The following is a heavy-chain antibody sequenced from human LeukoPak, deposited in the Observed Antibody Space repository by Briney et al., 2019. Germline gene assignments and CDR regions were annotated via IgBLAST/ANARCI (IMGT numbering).Heavy chain of an antibody. CDR2: ISSSSSYI. CDR1: GFTFSSYS. V-gene: IGHV3-21*01. CDR3: ARGVEPYYDILTGYSH. J-gene: IGHJ4*02. D-gene: IGHD3-9*01. Sequence: GGSLRLSCAPSGFTFSSYSMNWVRQAPGKGREGVSSISSSSSYIYYADSVKGRFTISRDNAKNSLYLQMNSLRAEDTAVYYCARGVEPYYDILTGYSHWGQGTLVTVSS.